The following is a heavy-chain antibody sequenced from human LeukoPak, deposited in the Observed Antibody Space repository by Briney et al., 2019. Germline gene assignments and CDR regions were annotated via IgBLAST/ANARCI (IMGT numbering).Heavy chain of an antibody. J-gene: IGHJ4*02. CDR1: GFTFSSYA. D-gene: IGHD5-12*01. CDR3: AREPHAREIVATFDY. Sequence: GRSLRLSCAASGFTFSSYAMHWVRQAPGKGLEWVAVISYDGSNKYYADSVKGRFTISRDNSKNTLYLQMNSLRAEDTAVYYCAREPHAREIVATFDYWGQGTLVTVSS. CDR2: ISYDGSNK. V-gene: IGHV3-30*04.